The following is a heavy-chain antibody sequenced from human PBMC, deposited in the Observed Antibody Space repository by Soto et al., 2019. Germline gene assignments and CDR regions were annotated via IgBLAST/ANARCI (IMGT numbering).Heavy chain of an antibody. D-gene: IGHD6-13*01. CDR1: GFTFTNYV. CDR2: ISHDGGTK. Sequence: VQLLESGGGLVQPGGSLRLSCAASGFTFTNYVMSWVRQAPGKGLEWVAVISHDGGTKYYADSVKGRFTISRDISTHTLYLQMNSLRPEDTAVYYCARDYSLYDYYYYYGMDVWGHGTTVTVSS. CDR3: ARDYSLYDYYYYYGMDV. J-gene: IGHJ6*02. V-gene: IGHV3-30*03.